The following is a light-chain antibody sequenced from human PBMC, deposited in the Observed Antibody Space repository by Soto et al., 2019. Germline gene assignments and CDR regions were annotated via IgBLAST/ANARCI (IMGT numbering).Light chain of an antibody. CDR2: AAS. CDR3: QQSYNSPPIT. Sequence: DIQITHSPSSLSASVVDIFTMTCRAGQNIFSSLNWYQQKPGKAPKLLIYAASSLQSGVPSRFSGSGSGTDFTLTITSLQPEDFATYYCQQSYNSPPITFGQGTRLEI. J-gene: IGKJ5*01. CDR1: QNIFSS. V-gene: IGKV1-39*01.